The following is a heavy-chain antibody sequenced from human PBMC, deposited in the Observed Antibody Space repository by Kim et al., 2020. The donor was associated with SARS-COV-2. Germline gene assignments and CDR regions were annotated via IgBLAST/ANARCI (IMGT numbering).Heavy chain of an antibody. V-gene: IGHV3-30*18. D-gene: IGHD6-13*01. Sequence: GGSLRLSCAASGFTFSSYGMHWVRQAPGKGLEWVAVISYDGSNKYYADSVKGRFTISRDNSKNTLYLQMNSLRAEDTAVYYCANTFSIAAATHWDYYYGMDVWGQGTTVTVSS. CDR3: ANTFSIAAATHWDYYYGMDV. CDR1: GFTFSSYG. CDR2: ISYDGSNK. J-gene: IGHJ6*02.